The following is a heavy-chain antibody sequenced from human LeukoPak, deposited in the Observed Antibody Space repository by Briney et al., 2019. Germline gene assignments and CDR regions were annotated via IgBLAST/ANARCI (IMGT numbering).Heavy chain of an antibody. CDR3: ARRALGLTGAPLDS. CDR1: GGSISSSSYY. Sequence: SETLSLTCTVSGGSISSSSYYWGWIRQPPGEGLEWIGRISYSGRTYYNPSLKSRVTISVDTSKNQFSLKLSSVTAADTAVYYCARRALGLTGAPLDSWGQGTLVTVSS. V-gene: IGHV4-39*07. CDR2: ISYSGRT. D-gene: IGHD7-27*01. J-gene: IGHJ4*02.